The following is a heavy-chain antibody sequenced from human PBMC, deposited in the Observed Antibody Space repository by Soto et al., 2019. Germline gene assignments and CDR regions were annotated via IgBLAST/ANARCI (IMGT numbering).Heavy chain of an antibody. CDR3: ARAKISYCGGDCYYNWFDP. Sequence: SETLSLTCTVSGGSISSYYWSWIRQPPGKGLEWIGYIYYSGSTNYNPSLKSRVTISVDTSKNQFSLKLSSVTAADTAVYYCARAKISYCGGDCYYNWFDPWGQGSLVTV. CDR1: GGSISSYY. J-gene: IGHJ5*02. V-gene: IGHV4-59*01. D-gene: IGHD2-21*02. CDR2: IYYSGST.